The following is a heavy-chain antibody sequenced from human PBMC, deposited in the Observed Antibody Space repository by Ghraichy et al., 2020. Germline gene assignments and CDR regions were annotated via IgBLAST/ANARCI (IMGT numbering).Heavy chain of an antibody. D-gene: IGHD1-7*01. V-gene: IGHV3-72*01. CDR2: SRNRAKSYTT. Sequence: GESLNISCAVSGFTLRDHYMDWVRQAPGKGLEWVGRSRNRAKSYTTEYAASVKGRFTISRDESKNSVYLQMDSLITEDTAVYYCVRISVRASNSFDIWGQGTLVTVSS. CDR3: VRISVRASNSFDI. J-gene: IGHJ3*02. CDR1: GFTLRDHY.